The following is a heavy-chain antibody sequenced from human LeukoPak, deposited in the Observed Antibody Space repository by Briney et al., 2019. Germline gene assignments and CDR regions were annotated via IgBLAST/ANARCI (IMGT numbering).Heavy chain of an antibody. CDR1: GFTFSSYG. D-gene: IGHD1-1*01. J-gene: IGHJ4*02. CDR3: APTRTTGYLPYDY. Sequence: GGSLRLSCAASGFTFSSYGMHWVRQAPGKGLEWVAFIRYDGSNKYYADSVKGRFTISRDNSKNTLYLQMNSLRAEDTAVYYCAPTRTTGYLPYDYWGQGTLVTVSS. CDR2: IRYDGSNK. V-gene: IGHV3-30*02.